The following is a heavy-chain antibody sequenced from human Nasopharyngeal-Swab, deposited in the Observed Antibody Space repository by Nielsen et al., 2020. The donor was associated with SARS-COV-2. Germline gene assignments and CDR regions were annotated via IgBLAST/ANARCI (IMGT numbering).Heavy chain of an antibody. V-gene: IGHV3-30-3*01. CDR3: ARDASPMSDHPGAFNI. CDR1: GFTFSSYA. Sequence: GESLKISCAASGFTFSSYAMHWVRQAPGKGLEWVVVISYDGSNKYYADSVKGRFTISRDNSKNTLYLQMNSLRAEDTAVYYCARDASPMSDHPGAFNIWGQGTMVTVSS. D-gene: IGHD3-22*01. CDR2: ISYDGSNK. J-gene: IGHJ3*02.